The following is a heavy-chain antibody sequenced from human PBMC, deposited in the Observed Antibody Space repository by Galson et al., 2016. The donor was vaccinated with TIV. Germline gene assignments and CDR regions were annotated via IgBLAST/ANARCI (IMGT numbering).Heavy chain of an antibody. V-gene: IGHV1-69-2*01. CDR1: GYRFTDYS. Sequence: VKVSCKVSGYRFTDYSVHWVQQAPGKGLEWMGVIDPVDGQATYAADFQGRVTFSADKSLDSAYLELTRLRSDDTAMYYCTSAKSVYAFDVWGQGTMVTVSS. CDR2: IDPVDGQA. J-gene: IGHJ3*01. CDR3: TSAKSVYAFDV.